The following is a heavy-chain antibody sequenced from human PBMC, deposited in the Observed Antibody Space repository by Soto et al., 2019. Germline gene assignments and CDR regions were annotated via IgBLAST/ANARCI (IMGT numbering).Heavy chain of an antibody. CDR1: GFTVGNHY. V-gene: IGHV3-53*01. J-gene: IGHJ4*02. CDR2: IYSTGTT. CDR3: AKDGRGSGSHYNSFGY. Sequence: EVQLVESGGGLIQPGGSLKLSCAASGFTVGNHYMSWVRQAPGKGLEWVSLIYSTGTTKYADSVKGRFTVSRDNAKNTLYLQMNSLRAADTAVYYCAKDGRGSGSHYNSFGYWGQGTLVTVSS. D-gene: IGHD3-10*01.